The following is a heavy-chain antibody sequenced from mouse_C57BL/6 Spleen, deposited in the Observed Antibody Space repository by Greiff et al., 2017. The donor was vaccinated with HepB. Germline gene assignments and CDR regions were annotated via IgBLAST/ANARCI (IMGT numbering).Heavy chain of an antibody. CDR2: ISSGSSTI. CDR1: GFTFSDYG. D-gene: IGHD1-1*01. V-gene: IGHV5-17*01. J-gene: IGHJ3*01. CDR3: ARRGNYYGSSYEAWFAY. Sequence: EVKVVESGGGLVKPGGSLKLSCAASGFTFSDYGMHWVRQAPEKGLEWVAYISSGSSTIYYADTVKGRFTISRDNAKNTLFLQMTSLRSEDTAMYYCARRGNYYGSSYEAWFAYWGQGTLVTVSA.